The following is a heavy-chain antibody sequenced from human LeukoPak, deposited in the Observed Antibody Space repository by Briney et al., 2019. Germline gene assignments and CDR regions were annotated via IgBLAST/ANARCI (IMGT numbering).Heavy chain of an antibody. CDR3: ARKENVYYYFDY. CDR1: GGSISNYY. CDR2: IYYSGST. J-gene: IGHJ4*02. D-gene: IGHD3-10*01. Sequence: SETLSLTCTVSGGSISNYYWSWIRQPPGKGLEWIGYIYYSGSTNYNPSLKSRVTMSVDTSKNQFSLKLSSVTAVDTAVYYCARKENVYYYFDYWGQGTLVTVSS. V-gene: IGHV4-59*12.